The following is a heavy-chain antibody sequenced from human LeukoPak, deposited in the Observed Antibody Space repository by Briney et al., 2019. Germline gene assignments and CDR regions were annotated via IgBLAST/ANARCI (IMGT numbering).Heavy chain of an antibody. J-gene: IGHJ3*02. CDR1: GYTFTNYA. CDR3: ARVFYLNGFDI. Sequence: ASVKVSCKASGYTFTNYAMNWVRQAPGQGLQWMGWISAYNGNTNYAQKLQGRVTMTTDTSTSTAYMELRSLRSDDTAVYYCARVFYLNGFDIWGQGTMVTVSS. CDR2: ISAYNGNT. V-gene: IGHV1-18*01.